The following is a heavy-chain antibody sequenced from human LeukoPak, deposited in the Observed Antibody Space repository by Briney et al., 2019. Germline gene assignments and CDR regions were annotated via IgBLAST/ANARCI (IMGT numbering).Heavy chain of an antibody. CDR2: IVVGSGNT. Sequence: SVKVSCKAAGFTFSNSAVQRVRQARGQRLEWIGWIVVGSGNTNYAQKFQARVTITRDMSTSTAYMELSSLRSEDTAVYYCAADPNCKSGNYHPLLFDYWGQGTLVTVSS. CDR3: AADPNCKSGNYHPLLFDY. J-gene: IGHJ4*02. D-gene: IGHD4-23*01. CDR1: GFTFSNSA. V-gene: IGHV1-58*01.